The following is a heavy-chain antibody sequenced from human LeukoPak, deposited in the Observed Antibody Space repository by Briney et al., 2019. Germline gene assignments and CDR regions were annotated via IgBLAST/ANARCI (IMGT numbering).Heavy chain of an antibody. J-gene: IGHJ5*02. D-gene: IGHD3-10*01. CDR1: GGSISSSSYY. CDR2: IYYSGST. V-gene: IGHV4-39*07. Sequence: TSETLSLTCTVSGGSISSSSYYWGWIRQPPGKGLEWIGSIYYSGSTYYNPSLKSRVTISVDTSKNQFSLKLSSVTAADTAVYYCARDRGSGTLNNWFDPWGQGALVTVSS. CDR3: ARDRGSGTLNNWFDP.